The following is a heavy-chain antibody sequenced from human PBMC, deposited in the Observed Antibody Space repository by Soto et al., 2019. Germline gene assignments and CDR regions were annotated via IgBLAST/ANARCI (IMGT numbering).Heavy chain of an antibody. CDR3: TTPTDTAMAKGGDY. J-gene: IGHJ4*02. CDR2: IRSKANSYAT. Sequence: GGSLRLSCAASGFTFSGSAMHWVRQASGKGLEWVGRIRSKANSYATAYAASVKGRFTISRDDSKNTAYLQMNSLKTEDTAVYYCTTPTDTAMAKGGDYWGQGTLVTVSS. D-gene: IGHD5-18*01. V-gene: IGHV3-73*01. CDR1: GFTFSGSA.